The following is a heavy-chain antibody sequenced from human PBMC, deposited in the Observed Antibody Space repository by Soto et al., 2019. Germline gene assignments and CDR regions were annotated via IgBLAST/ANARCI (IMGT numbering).Heavy chain of an antibody. D-gene: IGHD6-19*01. Sequence: SETLSLTCTVSGGSTSSSSYYWGWIRQPPGKGLEWIGSVYYSGSTFYNPSLKSRVTISVDTSKNQFSLRLSSVTAADTAIYYCARVGSSGWSPDYWGQGTLVTVSS. J-gene: IGHJ4*02. CDR3: ARVGSSGWSPDY. CDR1: GGSTSSSSYY. CDR2: VYYSGST. V-gene: IGHV4-39*01.